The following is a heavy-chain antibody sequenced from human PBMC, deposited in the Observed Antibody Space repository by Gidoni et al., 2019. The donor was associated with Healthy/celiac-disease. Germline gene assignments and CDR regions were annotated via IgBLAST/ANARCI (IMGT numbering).Heavy chain of an antibody. CDR3: ARATTVVTYSFQH. CDR1: GFPFSSYA. CDR2: ISYDGSNK. V-gene: IGHV3-30-3*01. Sequence: QVQLVESGGGVVQPGRSLRLSCAACGFPFSSYAMHWVRQAPGKGLEWVAVISYDGSNKSYADSVKGRFTISRDNSKNTLYLQMNSLRAADTAVYYCARATTVVTYSFQHWGQGTLVTVSS. J-gene: IGHJ1*01. D-gene: IGHD4-17*01.